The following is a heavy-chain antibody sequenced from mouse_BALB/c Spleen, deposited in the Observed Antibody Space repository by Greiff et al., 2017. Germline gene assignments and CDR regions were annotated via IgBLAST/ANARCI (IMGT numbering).Heavy chain of an antibody. D-gene: IGHD2-3*01. CDR3: ARDDGYPPWFAY. Sequence: EVQLQESGPGLVKPSQSLSLTCTVTGYSITSDYAWNWIRQFPGNKLEWMGYISYSGSTSYNPSLKSRISITRDTSKNQFFLQLNSVTTEDTATYYCARDDGYPPWFAYWGQGTLVTVSA. V-gene: IGHV3-2*02. CDR1: GYSITSDYA. J-gene: IGHJ3*01. CDR2: ISYSGST.